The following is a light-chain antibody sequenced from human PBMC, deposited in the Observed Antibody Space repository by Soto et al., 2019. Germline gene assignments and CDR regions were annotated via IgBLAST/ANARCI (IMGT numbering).Light chain of an antibody. CDR1: SSNIGLNY. J-gene: IGLJ2*01. V-gene: IGLV1-51*01. CDR3: GTWDGRLNAGV. Sequence: QSVLTQPPSLSAAPGQKVTISCSGSSSNIGLNYVSWYQLLPGKAPRLLIYGNNRRPSGVPDRISASKSGTSATLGITGLQAGDEADYYCGTWDGRLNAGVFGGGTQLTVL. CDR2: GNN.